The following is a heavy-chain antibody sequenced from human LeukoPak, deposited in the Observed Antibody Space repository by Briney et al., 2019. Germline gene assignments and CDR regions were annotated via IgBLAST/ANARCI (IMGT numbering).Heavy chain of an antibody. CDR1: GFTFSSYG. J-gene: IGHJ4*02. D-gene: IGHD6-19*01. V-gene: IGHV3-33*03. Sequence: GGSLRLSCAASGFTFSSYGMHWVRQAPGKGLEWVAVIWYDGSNKYYADSVKCRFTISRDKSKYTLYMQMNSLRAEDTAVYYCAKDHSSGWSGLFDYWGQGTLVTVSS. CDR3: AKDHSSGWSGLFDY. CDR2: IWYDGSNK.